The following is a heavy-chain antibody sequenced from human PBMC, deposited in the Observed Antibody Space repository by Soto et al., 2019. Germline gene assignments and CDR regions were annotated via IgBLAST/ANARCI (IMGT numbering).Heavy chain of an antibody. D-gene: IGHD6-6*01. CDR2: ISGSGGST. J-gene: IGHJ4*02. V-gene: IGHV3-23*01. Sequence: PGGSLRLSRAASGFTFSSYAMSWVRQAPGKGLEWVSAISGSGGSTYYADSVKGRFTISRDNSKNTLYLQMNSLRAEDTAVYYCAKDKPGAGGWYSSSSWGSFDYWGQGTLVTVSS. CDR3: AKDKPGAGGWYSSSSWGSFDY. CDR1: GFTFSSYA.